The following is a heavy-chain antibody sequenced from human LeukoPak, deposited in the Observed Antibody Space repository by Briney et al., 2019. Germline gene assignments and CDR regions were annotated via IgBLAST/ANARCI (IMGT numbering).Heavy chain of an antibody. D-gene: IGHD4-17*01. Sequence: GGSLRLSRAASGFTFSSYAMSWVRQAPGKGLEWVSGINWSGTDIGYADSVKGRFTISRDNARKFLYLQMNSLRVEDTAVYYCARDYYGDSYFDCWGQGTLVTVSS. CDR1: GFTFSSYA. CDR3: ARDYYGDSYFDC. V-gene: IGHV3-20*04. J-gene: IGHJ4*02. CDR2: INWSGTDI.